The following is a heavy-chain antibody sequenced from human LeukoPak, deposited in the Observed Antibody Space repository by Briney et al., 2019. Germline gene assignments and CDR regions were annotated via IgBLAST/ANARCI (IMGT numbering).Heavy chain of an antibody. CDR2: IYSGGST. V-gene: IGHV3-66*01. J-gene: IGHJ5*02. CDR3: ARDKYSYGYGDWFDP. Sequence: GGSLRLSCAASGFTVSSNYVSWVRQAPGKGLEWVSLIYSGGSTYYADSVKGRFTISRDNSKNTLYLQMNSLRAEDTAVYYCARDKYSYGYGDWFDPWGQGTLVTVSS. D-gene: IGHD5-18*01. CDR1: GFTVSSNY.